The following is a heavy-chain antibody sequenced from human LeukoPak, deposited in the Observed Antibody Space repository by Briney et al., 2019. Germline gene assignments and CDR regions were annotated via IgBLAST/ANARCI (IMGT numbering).Heavy chain of an antibody. J-gene: IGHJ4*02. CDR1: GFIFSSYW. V-gene: IGHV3-74*01. CDR2: INSDGSST. Sequence: GGSLRLSCAASGFIFSSYWMHWVRQAPGKGLVWVSRINSDGSSTSYADSVKGRFTISRDNAKNTLYLQMNSLRAEDTAVYYCARDYARFGCFDYWGQGTLVTVSS. D-gene: IGHD3-10*01. CDR3: ARDYARFGCFDY.